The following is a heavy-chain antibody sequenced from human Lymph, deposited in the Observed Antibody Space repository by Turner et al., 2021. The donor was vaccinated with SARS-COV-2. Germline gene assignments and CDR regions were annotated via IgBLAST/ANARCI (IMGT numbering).Heavy chain of an antibody. J-gene: IGHJ4*02. D-gene: IGHD6-13*01. V-gene: IGHV3-30-3*01. CDR1: GFTCSSYV. CDR2: ISYDGSHK. Sequence: QVQLVASGGGVVQPGRPLRLSCAASGFTCSSYVMHWVRQAPGKGLEWVAVISYDGSHKYYADSVKGRFTISRDNSKNTLYLQMNSLGPEDTAVYYCAGDQAEQQPNYAFDYWGQGTLVTVSS. CDR3: AGDQAEQQPNYAFDY.